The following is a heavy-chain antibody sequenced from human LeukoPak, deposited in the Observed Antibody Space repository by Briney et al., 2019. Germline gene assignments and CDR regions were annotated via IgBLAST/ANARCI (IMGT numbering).Heavy chain of an antibody. D-gene: IGHD2-15*01. V-gene: IGHV4-31*03. Sequence: SQTLSLACTVSGVSTSGDDYQWSWIRQHPGKGLEWIGYIYYSGSTYYNPSLKSRITISMDTAKNQFSLKLSSVTAADTAVYSCARQGGGRPPHFDYWGQGTLVTVSS. CDR2: IYYSGST. CDR1: GVSTSGDDYQ. J-gene: IGHJ4*02. CDR3: ARQGGGRPPHFDY.